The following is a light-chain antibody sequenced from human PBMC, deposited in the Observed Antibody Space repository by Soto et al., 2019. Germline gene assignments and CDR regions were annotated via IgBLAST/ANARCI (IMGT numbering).Light chain of an antibody. V-gene: IGLV1-40*01. CDR1: SSNIGAGYD. Sequence: QSVLTQPPSVSGAPGQRVTISCTGSSSNIGAGYDVHWYQQLPGTAPKLLIYGNSNRPSGVPDRFSGSKSGNTASLTISGLQSEDKADYYCSSYTGRSYFSATGTKVPVL. CDR2: GNS. CDR3: SSYTGRSYF. J-gene: IGLJ1*01.